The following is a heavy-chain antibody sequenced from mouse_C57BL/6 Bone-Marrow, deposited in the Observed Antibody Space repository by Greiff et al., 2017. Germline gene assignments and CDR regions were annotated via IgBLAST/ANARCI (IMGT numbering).Heavy chain of an antibody. V-gene: IGHV14-4*01. CDR3: TTGDGYSYFDY. J-gene: IGHJ2*01. CDR2: IDPDNGDT. CDR1: GFNINDYY. Sequence: EVQLQQSGAELVRPGASVKLSCTASGFNINDYYMHWVKQRPEQGLAWIGWIDPDNGDTEYASKFQGKATITADTSSNTAYLQLSSLTSEDTAVYYCTTGDGYSYFDYWGQGTTLTVSS. D-gene: IGHD2-3*01.